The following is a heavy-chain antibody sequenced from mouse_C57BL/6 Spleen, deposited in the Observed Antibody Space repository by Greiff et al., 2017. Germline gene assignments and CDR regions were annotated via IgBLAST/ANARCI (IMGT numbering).Heavy chain of an antibody. V-gene: IGHV14-4*01. CDR2: IDPENGDT. Sequence: VQLQQSGAELVGPGASVKLSCTASGFNIKDDYMHWVKQRPEQGLEWIGWIDPENGDTEYASKFQGKATITADTSSNTAYLQLSSLTSEDTAVYYCTPLLSLDYWGQGTSVTVSS. J-gene: IGHJ4*01. CDR1: GFNIKDDY. CDR3: TPLLSLDY. D-gene: IGHD2-1*01.